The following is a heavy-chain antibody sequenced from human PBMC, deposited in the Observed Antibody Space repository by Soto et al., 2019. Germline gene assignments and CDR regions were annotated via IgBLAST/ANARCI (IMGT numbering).Heavy chain of an antibody. J-gene: IGHJ4*02. CDR1: GGTFSSYA. V-gene: IGHV1-69*06. D-gene: IGHD3-3*01. CDR2: IIPIFGTA. Sequence: SVKVSCKASGGTFSSYAISWVRQAPGQGLEWMGGIIPIFGTANYAQKFQGRVTITADKSTSTAYMELSSLRSEDTAVYYCAGRPADFWCGFDYWGQGTLVTVSS. CDR3: AGRPADFWCGFDY.